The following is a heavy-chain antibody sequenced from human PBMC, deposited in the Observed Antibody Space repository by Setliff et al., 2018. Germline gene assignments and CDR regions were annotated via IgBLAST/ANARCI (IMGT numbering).Heavy chain of an antibody. CDR3: ARDEGSSYFYGMDV. J-gene: IGHJ6*02. Sequence: SETLSLTCTVSGGSISSYYWSWIRQPPGKGLEWIGYIYYSGSTNYNPSLQSRVTISVDTSKNQFSPKLSSVTAADTTVYYCARDEGSSYFYGMDVWGQGTTVTVSS. CDR2: IYYSGST. V-gene: IGHV4-59*01. D-gene: IGHD6-13*01. CDR1: GGSISSYY.